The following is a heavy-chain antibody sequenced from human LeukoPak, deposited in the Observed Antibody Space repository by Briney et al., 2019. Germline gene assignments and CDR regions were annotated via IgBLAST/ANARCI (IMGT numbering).Heavy chain of an antibody. CDR3: ARDLMPYAGPEYFDH. V-gene: IGHV3-48*01. CDR1: GFTFSNFA. D-gene: IGHD3-9*01. J-gene: IGHJ4*02. CDR2: ISSGGTTI. Sequence: GGSLRLSCEASGFTFSNFAMNWVRQAPGKGLEWISFISSGGTTISYADSVRGRFTISRDNARNSLFLQMNSLRVEDTAVYYCARDLMPYAGPEYFDHWGQGTLVTVSS.